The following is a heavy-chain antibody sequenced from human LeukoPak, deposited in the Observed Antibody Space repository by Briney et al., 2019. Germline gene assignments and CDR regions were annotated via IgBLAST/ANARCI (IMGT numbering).Heavy chain of an antibody. CDR1: GYAFSTYY. CDR3: ARGDSGYDTHY. D-gene: IGHD5-12*01. Sequence: ASVKVSCKASGYAFSTYYIHWVRQAPGQGLEWMGWINPNSGGTNYAQKFQGRVTMTRDTSTSTAYMELSRLRSDDTAVYYCARGDSGYDTHYWGQGTLVTVSS. V-gene: IGHV1-2*02. J-gene: IGHJ4*02. CDR2: INPNSGGT.